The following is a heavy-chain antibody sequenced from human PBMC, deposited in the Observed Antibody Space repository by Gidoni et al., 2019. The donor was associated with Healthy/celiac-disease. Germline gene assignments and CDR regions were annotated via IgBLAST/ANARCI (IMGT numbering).Heavy chain of an antibody. J-gene: IGHJ6*02. V-gene: IGHV3-23*01. CDR2: ISGSGGST. CDR1: GFPFSSYA. CDR3: AKVEVGAYYYYYGMDV. Sequence: EVQLLESGGGLVQPGGSLRLSCAASGFPFSSYAMSWVRQAPGKGLEWVSAISGSGGSTYYADSVKGRFTISRDNSKNTLYLQMNSLRAEDTAVYYCAKVEVGAYYYYYGMDVWGQGTTVTVSS. D-gene: IGHD1-26*01.